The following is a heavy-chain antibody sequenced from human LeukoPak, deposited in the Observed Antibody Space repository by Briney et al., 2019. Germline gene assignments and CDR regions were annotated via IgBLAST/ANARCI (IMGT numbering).Heavy chain of an antibody. J-gene: IGHJ5*02. V-gene: IGHV4-30-2*01. CDR3: ARAGRPWFGKNWFDP. CDR2: IYHSGST. D-gene: IGHD3-10*01. CDR1: GGSISSGGYS. Sequence: SQTLSLTCAVSGGSISSGGYSWSWIRQPPGKGLEWIGYIYHSGSTYYNPSLKSRVTISVDRSKNQFSLKLSSVTAAATAVYYCARAGRPWFGKNWFDPWGQGTLVTVSS.